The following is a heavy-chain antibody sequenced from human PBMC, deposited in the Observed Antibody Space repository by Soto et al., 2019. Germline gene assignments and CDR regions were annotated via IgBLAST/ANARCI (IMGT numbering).Heavy chain of an antibody. V-gene: IGHV1-3*01. Sequence: QVQLVQSGAEVKKPGASVKVSCKASGYTFTNYAMHWVRQAPGQRREWMGWINAGNGNTKYSQKFQGRVTITRDTSASTAYMELSSLSSEATAVYYCSRDLQADYWGQGTLVTVSS. CDR1: GYTFTNYA. J-gene: IGHJ4*02. CDR3: SRDLQADY. CDR2: INAGNGNT.